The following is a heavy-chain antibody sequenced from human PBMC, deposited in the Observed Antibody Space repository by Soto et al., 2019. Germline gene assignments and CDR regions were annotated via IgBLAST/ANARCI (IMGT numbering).Heavy chain of an antibody. V-gene: IGHV3-21*01. CDR1: GFSFSSYS. CDR3: ARDWEYRSSYFDY. J-gene: IGHJ4*02. D-gene: IGHD6-6*01. Sequence: EVQLVESGGGLVKPGGSLRLSCAASGFSFSSYSMNWVRQAPEKGLEWVSSISSSSSYIYYADSVKGRFTISRDNAKNSLYLQMNILRAEDTDVYYCARDWEYRSSYFDYWGQGTLVIVSS. CDR2: ISSSSSYI.